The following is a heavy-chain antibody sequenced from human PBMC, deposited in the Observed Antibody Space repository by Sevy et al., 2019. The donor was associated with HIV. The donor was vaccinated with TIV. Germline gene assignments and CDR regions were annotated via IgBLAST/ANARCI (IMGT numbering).Heavy chain of an antibody. J-gene: IGHJ5*02. V-gene: IGHV3-21*01. CDR3: ACDHSSCENPSAS. CDR1: GFTFSYYD. D-gene: IGHD2-15*01. CDR2: ISSGSSYI. Sequence: GGSLRLSCAASGFTFSYYDMNWVRQAPGKGLEWVSSISSGSSYIFYADSVKGRFTISRDNAKNSQLLQISSLRAEDTAEYYGACDHSSCENPSASWGQGTLVTVSS.